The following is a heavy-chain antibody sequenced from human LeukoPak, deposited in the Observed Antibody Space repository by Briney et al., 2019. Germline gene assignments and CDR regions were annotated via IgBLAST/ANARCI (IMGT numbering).Heavy chain of an antibody. CDR2: ISGSGGST. J-gene: IGHJ4*02. Sequence: GGSLRLSCAASGFTFSSYAMSWVRQAPGKGLEWVSAISGSGGSTYYADSVKGRFTISRDNSKNTLYLQMNGLRAEDTAVYYCAKVKGYSYYLDYWGQGTLVTVSS. CDR3: AKVKGYSYYLDY. V-gene: IGHV3-23*01. CDR1: GFTFSSYA. D-gene: IGHD5-18*01.